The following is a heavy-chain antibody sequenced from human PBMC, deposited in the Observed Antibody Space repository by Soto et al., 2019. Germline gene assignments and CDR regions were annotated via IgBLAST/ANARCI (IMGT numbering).Heavy chain of an antibody. D-gene: IGHD3-16*02. Sequence: QVQLVQSGAEVKKPGSSVKVSCKASGGTFSSYTISWVRQAPGQGLEWMGRIIPILGIANYAQKFQGRVTITADKSTSTAYMELSSLRSEDTAVYYCVRGGFSAYDYVWGSYRNWYFDLWGRGTLVTVSS. CDR1: GGTFSSYT. CDR3: VRGGFSAYDYVWGSYRNWYFDL. CDR2: IIPILGIA. J-gene: IGHJ2*01. V-gene: IGHV1-69*02.